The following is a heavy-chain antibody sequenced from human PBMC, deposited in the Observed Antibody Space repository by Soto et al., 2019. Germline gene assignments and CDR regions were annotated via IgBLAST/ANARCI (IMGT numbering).Heavy chain of an antibody. CDR1: GGSFSGYY. Sequence: SETLSITGAVYGGSFSGYYWSWSRQPPGKGLEWIGEINHSGSTNYNPSLKSRVTISVDTSKNQFSLKLSSVTAADTAVYYCAGSNWNYSPESWYWGQGTLVTVSS. V-gene: IGHV4-34*01. CDR3: AGSNWNYSPESWY. D-gene: IGHD1-7*01. J-gene: IGHJ4*02. CDR2: INHSGST.